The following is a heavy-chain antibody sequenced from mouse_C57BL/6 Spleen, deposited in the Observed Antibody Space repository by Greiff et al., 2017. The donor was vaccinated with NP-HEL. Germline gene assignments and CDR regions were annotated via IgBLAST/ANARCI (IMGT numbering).Heavy chain of an antibody. CDR2: IDPSDRET. D-gene: IGHD2-3*01. CDR3: ARRGIYDGYGFDY. Sequence: QVQLQQPGAELVRPGSSVKLSCKASGYTFTSYWMHWVKQRPIQGLEWIGNIDPSDRETHYNQKFKDKATLTVDKSSSTAYMQLSSLTSEDSAVYYCARRGIYDGYGFDYWGQGTTLTVSS. CDR1: GYTFTSYW. J-gene: IGHJ2*01. V-gene: IGHV1-52*01.